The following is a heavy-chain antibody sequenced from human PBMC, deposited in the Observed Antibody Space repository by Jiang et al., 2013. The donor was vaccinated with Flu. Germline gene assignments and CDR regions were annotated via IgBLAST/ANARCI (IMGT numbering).Heavy chain of an antibody. D-gene: IGHD6-13*01. J-gene: IGHJ4*02. CDR1: GYTFTSYG. CDR3: ARDSSSWYGAVGAFDY. V-gene: IGHV1-18*01. Sequence: GAEVKKPGASVKVSCKASGYTFTSYGISWVRQAPGQGLEWMGWISAYNGNTNYAQKLQGRVAMTTDTSTSTAYMELRSLRSDDTAVYYCARDSSSWYGAVGAFDYWGQGTLVTVSS. CDR2: ISAYNGNT.